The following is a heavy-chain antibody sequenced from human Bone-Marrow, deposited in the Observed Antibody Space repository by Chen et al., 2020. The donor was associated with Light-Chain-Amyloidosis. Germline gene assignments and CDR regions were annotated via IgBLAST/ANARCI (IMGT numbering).Heavy chain of an antibody. CDR3: ANTGGAVNPYFYYYYMDV. V-gene: IGHV3-23*01. J-gene: IGHJ6*03. Sequence: EVQLLESGGGLVQPGGSLRPSCAAPGFTFSSYAMTWVRQAPGKGLEWVSTISGSGGSTYYADSVKGRFTISRDNSKNTLYLQMNSLRAEDTAVYYCANTGGAVNPYFYYYYMDVWGRGTTVTVSS. CDR1: GFTFSSYA. D-gene: IGHD3-10*01. CDR2: ISGSGGST.